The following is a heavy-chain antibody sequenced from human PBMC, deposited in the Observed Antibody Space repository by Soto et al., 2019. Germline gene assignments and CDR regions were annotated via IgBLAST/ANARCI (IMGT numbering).Heavy chain of an antibody. CDR2: IYYSGST. V-gene: IGHV4-59*01. CDR1: GGSISSYY. D-gene: IGHD6-19*01. J-gene: IGHJ4*02. CDR3: ARDHSGYSSGWYFPFDY. Sequence: SGTLSLTCTVSGGSISSYYWSWIRQPPGKGLEWIGYIYYSGSTNYNPSLKSRVTISVDTSKNQFSLKLSSVTAADTAVYYCARDHSGYSSGWYFPFDYWGQGTLVTVSS.